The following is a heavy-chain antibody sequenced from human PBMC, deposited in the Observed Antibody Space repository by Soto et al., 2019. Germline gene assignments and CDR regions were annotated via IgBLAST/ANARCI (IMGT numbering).Heavy chain of an antibody. CDR2: ISSSSSTI. Sequence: PGGSLRLSCAASGFTFSNYSMNWVRQAPGKGLEWVSYISSSSSTIYYADSVKGRFTISRDNAKNSLYLQMNSLRAEDTAVYYCARDFGAASQAYYFQHWGQGTLVTVSS. D-gene: IGHD3-3*01. CDR3: ARDFGAASQAYYFQH. CDR1: GFTFSNYS. J-gene: IGHJ1*01. V-gene: IGHV3-48*01.